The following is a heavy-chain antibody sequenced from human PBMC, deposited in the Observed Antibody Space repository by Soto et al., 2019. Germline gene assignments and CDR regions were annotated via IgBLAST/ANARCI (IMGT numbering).Heavy chain of an antibody. J-gene: IGHJ4*02. CDR3: ARHNYGSGRTYFAY. CDR2: IYYSGST. V-gene: IGHV4-59*08. D-gene: IGHD3-10*01. Sequence: PEETLCLTCTVSGGSISSYYWSWIRQPPGKGLEWIGYIYYSGSTNYNPSLKSRVTISVDTSKNQFSLKLNSMTAADTAVYYCARHNYGSGRTYFAYWGQGTLVTVSS. CDR1: GGSISSYY.